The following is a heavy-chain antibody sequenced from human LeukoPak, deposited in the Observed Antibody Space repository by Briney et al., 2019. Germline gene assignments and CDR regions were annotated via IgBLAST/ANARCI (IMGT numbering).Heavy chain of an antibody. D-gene: IGHD1-7*01. CDR2: IYHSGTT. CDR3: ATGSSYPPGELDY. Sequence: SETLSLTCTVSGGSVSNYYWSWARQPPGKGLENIGYIYHSGTTNYNPSLKSRVTMSLDTSKNQFSLKLSSVTAADTALYYCATGSSYPPGELDYWGQGSLVTVSS. CDR1: GGSVSNYY. V-gene: IGHV4-59*02. J-gene: IGHJ4*02.